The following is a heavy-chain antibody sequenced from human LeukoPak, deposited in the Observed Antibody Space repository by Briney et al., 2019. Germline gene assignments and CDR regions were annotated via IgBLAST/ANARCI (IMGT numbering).Heavy chain of an antibody. CDR1: GGTFSNYA. D-gene: IGHD3-22*01. J-gene: IGHJ3*02. Sequence: GASVKVSCKASGGTFSNYAISWVRQAPGQGLEWMGGIIPIFGTANYAQKFRGRVTITADKSTRTAYMELSSLRSEDTAVYYCARPERRYYYASSGYYYESAAFDIWGQGTKVTVSS. CDR2: IIPIFGTA. V-gene: IGHV1-69*06. CDR3: ARPERRYYYASSGYYYESAAFDI.